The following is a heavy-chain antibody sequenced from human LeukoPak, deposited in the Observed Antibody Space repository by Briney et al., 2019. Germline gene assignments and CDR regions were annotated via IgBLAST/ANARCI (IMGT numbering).Heavy chain of an antibody. CDR3: AYCSSTSCYSSDWFDP. CDR2: IRYDGSNK. CDR1: GFSFSDYY. Sequence: GGSLRLSCAASGFSFSDYYMNWIRQAPGKGLEWVAFIRYDGSNKYYADSVKGRFTISRDNSKNTLYLQMNSLRAEDTAVYYCAYCSSTSCYSSDWFDPWGQGTLVTVSS. D-gene: IGHD2-2*01. J-gene: IGHJ5*02. V-gene: IGHV3-30*02.